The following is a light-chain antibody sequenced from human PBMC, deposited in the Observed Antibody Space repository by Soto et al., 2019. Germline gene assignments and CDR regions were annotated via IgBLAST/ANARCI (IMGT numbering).Light chain of an antibody. CDR1: SSDVGGYDY. Sequence: QSALTQPASVSGSPGQSITISCTGTSSDVGGYDYVSWYQQHPGRAPKLMIYEVINRPSGVSSRFSGSKSGNTASLTISGLQADDEAHYYCSSYISTSTSYVFGSGTKLTVL. CDR2: EVI. J-gene: IGLJ1*01. V-gene: IGLV2-14*01. CDR3: SSYISTSTSYV.